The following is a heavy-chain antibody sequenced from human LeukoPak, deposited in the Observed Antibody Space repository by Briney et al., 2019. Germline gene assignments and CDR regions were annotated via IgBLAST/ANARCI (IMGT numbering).Heavy chain of an antibody. J-gene: IGHJ4*02. D-gene: IGHD5-18*01. CDR3: ARDGGGYSYGPSDY. V-gene: IGHV4-38-2*02. CDR1: GYSISSGYY. Sequence: PSETLSLTCTVSGYSISSGYYWGWIRQPPGKGLEWIGSIYHSGSTYYNSSLKSRVTISVDTSKNQFSLKLSSVTAADTAVYYCARDGGGYSYGPSDYWGQGTLVTVSS. CDR2: IYHSGST.